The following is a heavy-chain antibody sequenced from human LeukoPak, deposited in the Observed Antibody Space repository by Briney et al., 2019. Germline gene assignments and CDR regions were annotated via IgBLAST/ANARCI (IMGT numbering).Heavy chain of an antibody. V-gene: IGHV4-59*08. CDR3: ARLKISMVRGVIYAYYDMDV. J-gene: IGHJ6*02. CDR1: GGSISSYY. Sequence: PSETLSLTCTVSGGSISSYYWSWIRQPPGKGLEWIGYIYYSGSTNYNPSLKSRVTISVDTSKNQFSLKLSSVTAADTAVYYCARLKISMVRGVIYAYYDMDVWGQGTTVTVSS. D-gene: IGHD3-10*01. CDR2: IYYSGST.